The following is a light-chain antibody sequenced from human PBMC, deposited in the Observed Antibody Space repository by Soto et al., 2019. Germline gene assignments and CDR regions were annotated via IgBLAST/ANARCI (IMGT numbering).Light chain of an antibody. CDR1: QDISDW. J-gene: IGKJ4*01. CDR2: AAS. V-gene: IGKV1D-16*02. CDR3: QQYTTYPLT. Sequence: DIQMTPSPSSLAASVGDRVTITCRARQDISDWLAWYQQKPEKAPKSLIYAASLLQTGVPSRFSGSGSATDFTLTISSLQHEDSATYYCQQYTTYPLTFGGGTNVEIK.